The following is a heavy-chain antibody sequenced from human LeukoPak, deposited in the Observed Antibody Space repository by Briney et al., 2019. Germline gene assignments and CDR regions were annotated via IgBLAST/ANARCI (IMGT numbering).Heavy chain of an antibody. CDR2: IHYSGDT. CDR3: ARHGRYYDSTRYYFDY. CDR1: GASISGYY. Sequence: PSETLSLTCTVSGASISGYYWGWIRQSPGKGLEWIGYIHYSGDTNYFPSLKSRVSISVDTSKNQFSLKLSSVTAADTAVYYCARHGRYYDSTRYYFDYWGQGTLVTVSS. D-gene: IGHD3-22*01. V-gene: IGHV4-59*08. J-gene: IGHJ4*02.